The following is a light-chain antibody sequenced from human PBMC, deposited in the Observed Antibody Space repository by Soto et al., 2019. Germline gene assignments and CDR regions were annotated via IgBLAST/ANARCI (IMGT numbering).Light chain of an antibody. J-gene: IGLJ2*01. V-gene: IGLV2-14*01. CDR3: SSYTSSTTVV. CDR1: SSDIGGYNY. CDR2: EVS. Sequence: QSALTQPASVSGSPGQSITISCTGTSSDIGGYNYVSWYQQCQGKAPRLMIYEVSNRPSGVSNRFSASKSGNTASLTISGLQDEDEADYYCSSYTSSTTVVFGGGTKLTVL.